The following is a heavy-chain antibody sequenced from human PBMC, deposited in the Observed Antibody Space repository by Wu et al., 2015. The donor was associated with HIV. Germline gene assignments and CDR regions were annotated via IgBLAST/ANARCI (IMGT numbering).Heavy chain of an antibody. J-gene: IGHJ2*01. CDR2: IIPIFGTA. CDR3: ARDRKDSSSWGHWYFDL. V-gene: IGHV1-69*13. CDR1: GGTFSSYA. D-gene: IGHD6-13*01. Sequence: QVQLVQSGAEVKKPGSSVKVSCKASGGTFSSYAISWVRQAPGQGLEWMGRIIPIFGTANYAQKFQGRVTITADESTSTAYMELSSLRSEDTAVYYCARDRKDSSSWGHWYFDLWGRGTLVTVSS.